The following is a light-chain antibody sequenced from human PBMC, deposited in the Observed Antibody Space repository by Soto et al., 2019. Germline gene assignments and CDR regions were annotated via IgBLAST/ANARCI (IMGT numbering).Light chain of an antibody. CDR2: GAS. J-gene: IGKJ5*01. Sequence: EIVLTHSPGTLSLSPGERATLSCRASQSVSSSYLAWYQQKPGQAPSLLIYGASNRATGIPDRISGSGSGTDFTLTISRLEPEDVAVYYCQQHSNWPPITFGQGTRLEIK. V-gene: IGKV3D-20*02. CDR1: QSVSSSY. CDR3: QQHSNWPPIT.